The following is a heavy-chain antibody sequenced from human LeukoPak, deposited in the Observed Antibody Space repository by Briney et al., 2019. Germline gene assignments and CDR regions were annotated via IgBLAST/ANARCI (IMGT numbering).Heavy chain of an antibody. J-gene: IGHJ5*02. Sequence: PSETLSLICTVSGDSFNSGSYYWNWIRQPPGKGLEWIGFIYSSGNTNYNPSLKSRVTISVDTSTNQFSLKLNSVTAADTAVYYCARDGWEFTNRGNWFDPWGQGTLVTVSS. V-gene: IGHV4-61*01. D-gene: IGHD2-8*01. CDR3: ARDGWEFTNRGNWFDP. CDR2: IYSSGNT. CDR1: GDSFNSGSYY.